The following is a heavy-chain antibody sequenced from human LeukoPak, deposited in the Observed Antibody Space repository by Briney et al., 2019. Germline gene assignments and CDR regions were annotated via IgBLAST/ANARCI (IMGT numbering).Heavy chain of an antibody. CDR1: GFTLSGYA. CDR2: ISYDGSNK. CDR3: ARVGRGYSFKVYYFDY. J-gene: IGHJ4*02. Sequence: PGGSLRLSCAASGFTLSGYAIHWVRQAPGKGLEWVAVISYDGSNKFYADSVKGRFTISRDNSNNTLFLQMNSLRAEDTAVYYCARVGRGYSFKVYYFDYWGQGTLVTVSS. V-gene: IGHV3-30*04. D-gene: IGHD5-18*01.